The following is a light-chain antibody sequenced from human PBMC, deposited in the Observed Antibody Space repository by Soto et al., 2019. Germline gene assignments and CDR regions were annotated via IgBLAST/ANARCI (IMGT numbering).Light chain of an antibody. CDR1: RSDVGGYNY. Sequence: QSALTQPASVSGSPGQSITISCTGTRSDVGGYNYVSWYQQHPGKAPKLMIYDVSNRPSGVSNRFSGSKSGNTASLTISGLQAEDDADYYCSSYTSSSTPVVFGGGTKVTVL. CDR2: DVS. J-gene: IGLJ2*01. V-gene: IGLV2-14*01. CDR3: SSYTSSSTPVV.